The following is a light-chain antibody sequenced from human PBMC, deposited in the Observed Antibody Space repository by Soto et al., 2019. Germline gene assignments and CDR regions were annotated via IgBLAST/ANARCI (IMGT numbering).Light chain of an antibody. CDR1: QSVSSN. V-gene: IGKV3-15*01. Sequence: EIVMTQSPATLSVSPGERATLSCRASQSVSSNLAWYQQKPGQAPRLLIYGASTRATGIPARFSGSGSGTEFTITISRMQSEDVEVYYCQQYNNWPVNCAGGPKV. CDR2: GAS. J-gene: IGKJ4*01. CDR3: QQYNNWPVN.